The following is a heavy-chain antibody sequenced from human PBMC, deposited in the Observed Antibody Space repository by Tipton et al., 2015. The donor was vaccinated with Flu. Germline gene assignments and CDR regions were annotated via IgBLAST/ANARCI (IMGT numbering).Heavy chain of an antibody. CDR3: AREGYTVTTRWFDP. V-gene: IGHV4-30-4*01. CDR1: GGSISSGDYY. J-gene: IGHJ5*02. D-gene: IGHD4-17*01. CDR2: IYYSGST. Sequence: LRLSCTVSGGSISSGDYYWSWIRQPPGKGLEWIGYIYYSGSTYYNPSLKSRVTISVDTSKNQFSLKLSSVTATDTAVYYCAREGYTVTTRWFDPWGQGTLVTVSS.